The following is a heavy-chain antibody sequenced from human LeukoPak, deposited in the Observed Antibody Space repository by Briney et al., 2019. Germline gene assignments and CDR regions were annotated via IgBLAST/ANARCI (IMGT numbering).Heavy chain of an antibody. CDR1: GFTFSSYS. J-gene: IGHJ4*02. D-gene: IGHD3-3*01. CDR3: AKFYDFWSGYLDY. CDR2: ISSSSSCI. V-gene: IGHV3-21*01. Sequence: GGSLRLSCAASGFTFSSYSMNWVRQAPGKGLEWVSSISSSSSCIYYADSVKGRFTISRDNAKNSLYLQMNSLRAEDTAVYYCAKFYDFWSGYLDYWGQGTLVTVSS.